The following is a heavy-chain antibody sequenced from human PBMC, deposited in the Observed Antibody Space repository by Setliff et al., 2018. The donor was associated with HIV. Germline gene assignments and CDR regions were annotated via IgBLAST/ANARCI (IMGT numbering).Heavy chain of an antibody. J-gene: IGHJ4*02. CDR3: TRRRGPMVRGVDPTPSYYFDY. CDR2: IYSSRWS. CDR1: GGSISNSSSY. D-gene: IGHD3-10*01. V-gene: IGHV4-39*01. Sequence: PSETLSLTCTVSGGSISNSSSYWGWIRQTPGKGLEWIGSIYSSRWSYYNPSLQSRLTLSIDRSRSQFSLRLSSVTAGDTAVYYCTRRRGPMVRGVDPTPSYYFDYWGQGTLVTVSS.